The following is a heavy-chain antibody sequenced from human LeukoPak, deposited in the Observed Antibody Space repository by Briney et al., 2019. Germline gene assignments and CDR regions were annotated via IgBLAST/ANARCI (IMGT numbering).Heavy chain of an antibody. D-gene: IGHD2-2*01. CDR1: GYTFTSYY. CDR3: AREVRFAGGLDAQDAFDI. V-gene: IGHV1-46*01. Sequence: ASVKVSCKASGYTFTSYYMHWVRQAPGQGLEWMGIINPSGGSTSYAQKFQGRVTMTRDMPTSTVYMELSSLRSEDTAVYYCAREVRFAGGLDAQDAFDIWGQGTMVTVSS. CDR2: INPSGGST. J-gene: IGHJ3*02.